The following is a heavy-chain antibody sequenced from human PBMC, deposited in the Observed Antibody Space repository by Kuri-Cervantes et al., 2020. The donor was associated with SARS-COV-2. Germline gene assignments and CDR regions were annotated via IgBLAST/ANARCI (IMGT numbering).Heavy chain of an antibody. CDR1: GFDFDIYA. V-gene: IGHV3-23*01. CDR3: TKNAARWELIDF. Sequence: GGSLRLSCAASGFDFDIYAVTWVRRGPGKGLEWVSGIGNSAEHTNYADSVKGRFTISRDNSKKTVYLQMDSLRPEDTAIYYCTKNAARWELIDFWGQGTQVTVSS. D-gene: IGHD6-6*01. J-gene: IGHJ4*02. CDR2: IGNSAEHT.